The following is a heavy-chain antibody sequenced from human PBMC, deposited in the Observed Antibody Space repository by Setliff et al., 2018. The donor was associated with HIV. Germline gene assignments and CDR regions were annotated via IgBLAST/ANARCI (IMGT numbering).Heavy chain of an antibody. Sequence: SVKVSCKASGYIFTSYGISWVRQAPGQGLEWMGWISAYNGNTNYAQKFQGRVSMTIDTSTSTAYMGLRSLRPDDTAVYFCARDFGGYCSSMSCPGLFDPWGQGTLVTVSS. D-gene: IGHD2-2*01. CDR1: GYIFTSYG. CDR2: ISAYNGNT. J-gene: IGHJ5*02. CDR3: ARDFGGYCSSMSCPGLFDP. V-gene: IGHV1-18*01.